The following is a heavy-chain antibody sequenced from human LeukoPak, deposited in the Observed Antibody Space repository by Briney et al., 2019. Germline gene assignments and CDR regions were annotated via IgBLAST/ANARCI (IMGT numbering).Heavy chain of an antibody. CDR3: ARVDFWSAYPLYRYFYMDV. CDR2: IHYSGST. Sequence: KPSETLSHTCAVYGGSISSYYWSWIRQPPGKGLEWIGYIHYSGSTNYNPSLKSRVTISVDTSKNHFSLKLSSVTAADTAVYYCARVDFWSAYPLYRYFYMDVWGKGTTVTVSS. V-gene: IGHV4-59*01. CDR1: GGSISSYY. J-gene: IGHJ6*03. D-gene: IGHD3-3*01.